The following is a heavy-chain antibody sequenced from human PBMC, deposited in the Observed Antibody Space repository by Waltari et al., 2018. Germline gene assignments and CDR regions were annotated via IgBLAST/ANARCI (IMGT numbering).Heavy chain of an antibody. Sequence: QVQLQQSGPGLVKPSQTLSLTCAISGDSVSSTSAAWNWIRQSPSRGLEWLGRTYYRSKWYNDYAVSVKSRITINPDTSKNQFSLQLNSVTPEDTAVYYCARGRGGPSTTVPRGWFDPWGQGTLVTVSS. CDR2: TYYRSKWYN. J-gene: IGHJ5*02. V-gene: IGHV6-1*01. D-gene: IGHD4-17*01. CDR3: ARGRGGPSTTVPRGWFDP. CDR1: GDSVSSTSAA.